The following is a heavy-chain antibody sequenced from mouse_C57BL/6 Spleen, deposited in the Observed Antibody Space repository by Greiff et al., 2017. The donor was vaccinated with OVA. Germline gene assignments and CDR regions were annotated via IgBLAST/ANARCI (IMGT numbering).Heavy chain of an antibody. V-gene: IGHV3-6*01. CDR3: AGKVPITPLLAITRYGYFIV. Sequence: DVQLQESGPGLVKPSQSLSLTCSVTGYSITRGYYWNWIRQFPGNKLEWMGYISYDGSNNYNPSLKNRISITRDTSKNQFFLKLNSVTTKNTATYYCAGKVPITPLLAITRYGYFIVWGTGPRSPSPQ. CDR1: GYSITRGYY. CDR2: ISYDGSN. D-gene: IGHD1-1*01. J-gene: IGHJ1*03.